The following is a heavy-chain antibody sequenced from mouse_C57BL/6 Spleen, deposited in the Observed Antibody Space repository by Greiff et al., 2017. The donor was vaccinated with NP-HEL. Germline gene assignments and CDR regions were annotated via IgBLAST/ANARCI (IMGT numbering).Heavy chain of an antibody. CDR2: IDPSDSYT. CDR1: GYTFTSYW. V-gene: IGHV1-69*01. J-gene: IGHJ4*01. Sequence: QVQLQQPGAELVMPGASVKLSCKASGYTFTSYWMHWVKQRPGQGLEWIGEIDPSDSYTNYNQKFKGKSTLTVDKSSSTAYMQLSSLTSEDSAVYYCASDYGSSIYAMDYWGQGTSVTVSS. D-gene: IGHD1-1*01. CDR3: ASDYGSSIYAMDY.